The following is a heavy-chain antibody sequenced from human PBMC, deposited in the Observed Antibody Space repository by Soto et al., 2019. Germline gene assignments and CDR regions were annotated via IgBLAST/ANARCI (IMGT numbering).Heavy chain of an antibody. CDR2: IYHSGST. CDR1: GGSISSGGYS. CDR3: ASHYSDSSGYYYTDY. V-gene: IGHV4-30-2*01. D-gene: IGHD3-22*01. J-gene: IGHJ4*02. Sequence: LSLTCAVSGGSISSGGYSWSWIRQPPGKGLEWIGYIYHSGSTYYNPSLKSRVTISVDRSKNQFSLKLSSVTAADTAVYYCASHYSDSSGYYYTDYWGQGTLVTVSS.